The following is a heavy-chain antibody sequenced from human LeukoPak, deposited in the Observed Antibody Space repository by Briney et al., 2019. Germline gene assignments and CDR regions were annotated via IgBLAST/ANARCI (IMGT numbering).Heavy chain of an antibody. V-gene: IGHV3-30-3*01. CDR3: AKDLGPNWNYVFDH. J-gene: IGHJ4*02. CDR2: ISYDGSNK. Sequence: GGSLRLSCAASGFTFSSYAMHWVRQAPGKGLEWVAVISYDGSNKYYADSVKGRFTISRDNSKNTLYLQMNSLKSEDTAVYYCAKDLGPNWNYVFDHWGQGTLVTVTS. CDR1: GFTFSSYA. D-gene: IGHD1-7*01.